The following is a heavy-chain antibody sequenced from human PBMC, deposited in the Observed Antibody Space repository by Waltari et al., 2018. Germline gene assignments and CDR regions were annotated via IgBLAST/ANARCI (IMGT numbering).Heavy chain of an antibody. D-gene: IGHD3-22*01. Sequence: QVQLVQSGAEVKKPGASVKVSCKASGYTFTSYGISWVRQAPGQGLEWMGWISAYNGNTNYAQKLQGRVTMTTDTSTSTAYMELRSLRSDDTAVYYCARVPKGTMIVEYYYYYMDVWGKGTTVTVSS. CDR2: ISAYNGNT. V-gene: IGHV1-18*01. CDR1: GYTFTSYG. J-gene: IGHJ6*03. CDR3: ARVPKGTMIVEYYYYYMDV.